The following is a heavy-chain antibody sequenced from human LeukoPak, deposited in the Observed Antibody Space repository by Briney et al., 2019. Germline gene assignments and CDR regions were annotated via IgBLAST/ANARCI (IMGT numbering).Heavy chain of an antibody. CDR3: AKDMRYSNYLDY. CDR2: IRYDGSNK. D-gene: IGHD4-11*01. V-gene: IGHV3-30*02. J-gene: IGHJ4*02. CDR1: GYTFSSYG. Sequence: PGGSLRLSCAASGYTFSSYGMHWVRQAPGKGLEWVAFIRYDGSNKYYADSVKGRFTISRDNSKNTLYPQMNSLRAEDTAVYYCAKDMRYSNYLDYWGQGTLVTVSS.